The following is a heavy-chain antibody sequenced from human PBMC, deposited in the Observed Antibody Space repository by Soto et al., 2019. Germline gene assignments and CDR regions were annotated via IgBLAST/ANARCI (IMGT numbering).Heavy chain of an antibody. Sequence: ASVKVSCKASGYTFTSYGISWVRQAPGQGLEWMGWISAYNGNTNYALKLQGRVTMTTDTSTSTAYMELRSLRSDDTAVYYCARALVFPWDTAMVSDYYYGMDVWGQGTTVTVSS. CDR2: ISAYNGNT. D-gene: IGHD5-18*01. CDR1: GYTFTSYG. CDR3: ARALVFPWDTAMVSDYYYGMDV. V-gene: IGHV1-18*01. J-gene: IGHJ6*02.